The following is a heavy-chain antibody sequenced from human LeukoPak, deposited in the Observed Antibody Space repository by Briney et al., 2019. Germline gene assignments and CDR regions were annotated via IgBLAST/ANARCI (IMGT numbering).Heavy chain of an antibody. J-gene: IGHJ4*02. CDR1: GYTFTGYY. Sequence: ASVKVPCKASGYTFTGYYMHWVRQAPGQGLEWMGWINPNSGGTNYAQKFQGRVTMTRDTSISTAYMELSRLRSDDTAVYYCARLKTMIVVGPFDYWGQGTLVTVSS. V-gene: IGHV1-2*02. D-gene: IGHD3-22*01. CDR3: ARLKTMIVVGPFDY. CDR2: INPNSGGT.